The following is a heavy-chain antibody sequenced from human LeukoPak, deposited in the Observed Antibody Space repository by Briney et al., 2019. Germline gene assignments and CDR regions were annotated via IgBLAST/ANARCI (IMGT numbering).Heavy chain of an antibody. Sequence: SVKVSFKASGGTFSIYAISWVRQAPGQGLEWVGGIIPIFGTANYAQKFQGRVTITADESTSTDYMELSSLRSEDTAVYYCARGEGYYDSSGYYSPHDYWGQGSMVSVSS. J-gene: IGHJ4*02. V-gene: IGHV1-69*13. CDR1: GGTFSIYA. CDR2: IIPIFGTA. D-gene: IGHD3-22*01. CDR3: ARGEGYYDSSGYYSPHDY.